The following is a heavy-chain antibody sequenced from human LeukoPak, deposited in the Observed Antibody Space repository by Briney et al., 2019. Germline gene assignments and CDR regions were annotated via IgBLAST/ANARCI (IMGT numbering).Heavy chain of an antibody. J-gene: IGHJ4*02. CDR3: ARETPANYYDSTFDFDY. Sequence: SETLSLTCTVSGGSIRSSYYYWGWIRQPPGKGLEWIGSIYDSGSTYYNPSLKSRVTISVDTSKNQFSLKLNSVTAADTAVYYCARETPANYYDSTFDFDYWGQGTLVTVSS. D-gene: IGHD3-22*01. V-gene: IGHV4-39*02. CDR1: GGSIRSSYYY. CDR2: IYDSGST.